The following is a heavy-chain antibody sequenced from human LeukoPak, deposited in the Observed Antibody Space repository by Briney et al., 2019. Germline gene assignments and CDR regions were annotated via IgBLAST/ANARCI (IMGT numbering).Heavy chain of an antibody. D-gene: IGHD2-2*01. CDR3: ARGTKPYCSTVDQ. J-gene: IGHJ4*02. V-gene: IGHV4-38-2*01. Sequence: SETLSLTCAVSGYSISSGYYWGWIRQPPGKGLEWIGSIYHSGSTYYNPSLKSRVTISVDTSKNQFSLKLSSVTAADTAVYYCARGTKPYCSTVDQWGQGTLVIVSS. CDR1: GYSISSGYY. CDR2: IYHSGST.